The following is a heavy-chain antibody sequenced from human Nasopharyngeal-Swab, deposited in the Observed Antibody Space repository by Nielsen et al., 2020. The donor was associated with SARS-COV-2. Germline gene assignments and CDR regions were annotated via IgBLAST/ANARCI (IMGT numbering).Heavy chain of an antibody. CDR2: IYYSGST. J-gene: IGHJ3*02. CDR1: GGSISSYY. V-gene: IGHV4-59*01. D-gene: IGHD5-18*01. CDR3: ARDSGYSYGYRLDAFDI. Sequence: PETLSLTCTVSGGSISSYYWSWIRQPPGKGLEWIGYIYYSGSTNYNPSLKSRVTISVDTSKNQFSLKLSSVTAADTAVYYCARDSGYSYGYRLDAFDIWGQGTMVTVSS.